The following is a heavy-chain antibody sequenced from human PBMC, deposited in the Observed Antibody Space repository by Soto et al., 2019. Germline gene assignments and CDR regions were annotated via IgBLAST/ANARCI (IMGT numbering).Heavy chain of an antibody. CDR2: ISAYNGNT. CDR1: GYTFTSYG. V-gene: IGHV1-18*04. CDR3: SRNQQEIPDFDA. Sequence: VQLVQSGAEVKKPGASVKVSCKASGYTFTSYGISWVRQAPGQGIEWMGWISAYNGNTNYAQKLQGRGPMTTDTSPSTDYMELRSLRCDDPAVYYCSRNQQEIPDFDALGQGTLVHVSS. D-gene: IGHD2-21*01. J-gene: IGHJ4*02.